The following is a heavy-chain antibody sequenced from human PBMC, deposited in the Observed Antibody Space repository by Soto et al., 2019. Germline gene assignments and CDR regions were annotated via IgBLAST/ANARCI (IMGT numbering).Heavy chain of an antibody. J-gene: IGHJ4*02. Sequence: SETLSLTCTVSGGSISSGDYYWSWIRQPPGKGLEWIGYIYYSGSTYYNPSLKSRVTISVDTSKNQFSLKLSSVTAADTAVYYCATSDYYDSSGSSFWGQGTLVTVSS. CDR3: ATSDYYDSSGSSF. V-gene: IGHV4-30-4*01. CDR1: GGSISSGDYY. CDR2: IYYSGST. D-gene: IGHD3-22*01.